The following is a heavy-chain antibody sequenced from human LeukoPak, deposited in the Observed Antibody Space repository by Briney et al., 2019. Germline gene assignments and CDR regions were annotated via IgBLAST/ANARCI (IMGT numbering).Heavy chain of an antibody. CDR3: ARHQNDFWSGSDF. J-gene: IGHJ4*02. Sequence: PSETLSLTCAVSGGSISSSTSYWGWLRQPPGKGLEWIGTIYYSGSTYYNPSLESRVTISLDTSKNQFSLKLNSVTAADTAVYYCARHQNDFWSGSDFWGQGTLVTVSS. CDR1: GGSISSSTSY. V-gene: IGHV4-39*01. CDR2: IYYSGST. D-gene: IGHD3-3*01.